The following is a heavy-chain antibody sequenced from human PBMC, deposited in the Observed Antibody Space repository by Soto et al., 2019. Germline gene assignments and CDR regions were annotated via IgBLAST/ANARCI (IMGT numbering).Heavy chain of an antibody. V-gene: IGHV4-4*07. CDR1: GDSVISYY. D-gene: IGHD6-13*01. CDR2: IYTSGST. CDR3: ARGFGSSWYYFDY. J-gene: IGHJ4*02. Sequence: SETLSLTCTVSGDSVISYYYCTWIRQPAGKGLEWIGRIYTSGSTNYNPSLKSRVTMSVDTSKNHFSLKLSSVTAADTAVYYCARGFGSSWYYFDYWGQGTLVTVSS.